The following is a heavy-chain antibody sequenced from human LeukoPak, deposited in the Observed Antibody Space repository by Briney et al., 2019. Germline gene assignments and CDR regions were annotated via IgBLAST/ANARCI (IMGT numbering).Heavy chain of an antibody. D-gene: IGHD6-19*01. CDR2: ISYDGSNK. CDR3: ARIIQAHHSSGWYDY. J-gene: IGHJ4*02. Sequence: GSLRLFCASSGFTFSSYSMHLVRQAPGKGVGGVAGISYDGSNKYYADSVKGRFTISRDNSKNTLYLQMNSLRAEDTAVYYCARIIQAHHSSGWYDYWGQGTLVTVSS. V-gene: IGHV3-30-3*01. CDR1: GFTFSSYS.